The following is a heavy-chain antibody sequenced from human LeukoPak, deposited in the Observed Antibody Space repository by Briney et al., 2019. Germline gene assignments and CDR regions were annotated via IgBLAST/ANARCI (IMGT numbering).Heavy chain of an antibody. D-gene: IGHD2/OR15-2a*01. J-gene: IGHJ6*03. Sequence: ASVKVSCKASGYTFTGYYMHWVRQAPGQGLEWMGWINPNSGGTNYAQKFQGRVTMTRDTSISTAYMELSRLRSDDTAVYYCARDRNGYYYYMDVWGKGTTVTISS. CDR1: GYTFTGYY. V-gene: IGHV1-2*02. CDR2: INPNSGGT. CDR3: ARDRNGYYYYMDV.